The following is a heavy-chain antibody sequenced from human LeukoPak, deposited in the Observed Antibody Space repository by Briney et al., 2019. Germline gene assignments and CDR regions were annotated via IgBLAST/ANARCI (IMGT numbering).Heavy chain of an antibody. V-gene: IGHV4-34*01. CDR2: INHSGST. Sequence: SETLSLTCAVYGGSFSGYYWNWIRQPPGKGLEWIGEINHSGSTNYNPSLKSRVTISVDTSKNQFSLKLSSVTAADTAVYYCAIRNYWGQGTLVTVSS. CDR1: GGSFSGYY. CDR3: AIRNY. J-gene: IGHJ4*02.